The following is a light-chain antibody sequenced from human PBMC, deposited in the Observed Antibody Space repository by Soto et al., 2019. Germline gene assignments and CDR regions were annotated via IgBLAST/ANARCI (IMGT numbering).Light chain of an antibody. J-gene: IGKJ4*01. V-gene: IGKV3-20*01. CDR3: QQYDSSFT. Sequence: PGERATLSCTASQHVTTTYIPWYQQKFGHAPRRLIYGASTRATGTPDRFTGGGFGTDFTLTISRVEPEDFAVYYCQQYDSSFTFGGGTKVEMK. CDR1: QHVTTTY. CDR2: GAS.